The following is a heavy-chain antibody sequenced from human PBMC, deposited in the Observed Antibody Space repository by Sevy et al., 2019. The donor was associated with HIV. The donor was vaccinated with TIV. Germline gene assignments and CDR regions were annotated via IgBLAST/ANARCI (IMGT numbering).Heavy chain of an antibody. CDR1: GFTFSNYA. CDR3: ARGGYYYDNVAYYALDS. V-gene: IGHV3-33*01. D-gene: IGHD3-22*01. Sequence: GGSLRLSCAATGFTFSNYAMHWVRQAPGKGMEWVAIIWSDGAYQYHGDSVKGRFTISRDNSKNTLYLQMNNVRVEDTAVYYCARGGYYYDNVAYYALDSWGQGTLVTVSS. J-gene: IGHJ4*02. CDR2: IWSDGAYQ.